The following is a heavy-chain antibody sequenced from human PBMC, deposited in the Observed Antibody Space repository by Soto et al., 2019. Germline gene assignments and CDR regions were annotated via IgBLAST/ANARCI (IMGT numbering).Heavy chain of an antibody. Sequence: PSETLSLTCTVSCGSISSNYWTWIRQPPGKVLEWIGYVYNSGSTNYNPSLKSRVTISEDTSKSQFSLKVNSMTAADTAVYYCARYRREAVAGYTLDNWGQGILVTVPS. V-gene: IGHV4-59*01. CDR3: ARYRREAVAGYTLDN. D-gene: IGHD6-13*01. CDR1: CGSISSNY. CDR2: VYNSGST. J-gene: IGHJ4*02.